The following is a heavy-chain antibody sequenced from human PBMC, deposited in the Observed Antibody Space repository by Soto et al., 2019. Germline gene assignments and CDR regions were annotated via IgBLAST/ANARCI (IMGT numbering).Heavy chain of an antibody. Sequence: SVKVSCKASGGTFSSNPISWMRQAPGQGLGWMGGTIPTFGAGSYAQRFPGRLTITADKSTNTAYMELSSLRPEDTAVYYCARRQTSGYNRYFDPWGQGTLVTVSS. CDR1: GGTFSSNP. J-gene: IGHJ4*02. D-gene: IGHD5-12*01. CDR3: ARRQTSGYNRYFDP. V-gene: IGHV1-69*06. CDR2: TIPTFGAG.